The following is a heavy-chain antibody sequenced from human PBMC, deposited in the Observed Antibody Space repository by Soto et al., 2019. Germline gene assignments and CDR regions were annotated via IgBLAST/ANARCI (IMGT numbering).Heavy chain of an antibody. J-gene: IGHJ6*02. Sequence: GEAMKISCKGSGNIFTNYCICWVRQTPGKVLEWMGLTYPGDSDTRYSPSVQGQVTISADKSISTAYLQWSSLKASDTAMYYCARHPWFGELSYYYGMDVWGQGTTVTVSS. V-gene: IGHV5-51*01. CDR3: ARHPWFGELSYYYGMDV. D-gene: IGHD3-10*01. CDR1: GNIFTNYC. CDR2: TYPGDSDT.